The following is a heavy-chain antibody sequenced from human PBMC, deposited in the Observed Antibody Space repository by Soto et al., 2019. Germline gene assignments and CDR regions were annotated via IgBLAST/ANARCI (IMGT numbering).Heavy chain of an antibody. CDR1: GGSISSYY. Sequence: QVQLQESGPGLVKPSETLSLTCTVSGGSISSYYWSWIRQPPGKGLEWIGYIYYSGSTNYNPSLKSRVTISVDTSKNQFSLKLSSVTAADTAVYYCARYSGYDYLRYYYYYMDVWGKGTTVTVSS. V-gene: IGHV4-59*08. D-gene: IGHD5-12*01. CDR2: IYYSGST. J-gene: IGHJ6*03. CDR3: ARYSGYDYLRYYYYYMDV.